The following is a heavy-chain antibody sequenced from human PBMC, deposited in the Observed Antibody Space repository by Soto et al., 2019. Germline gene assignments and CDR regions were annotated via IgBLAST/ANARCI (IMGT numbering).Heavy chain of an antibody. V-gene: IGHV1-8*01. CDR1: GYTFTSYD. CDR2: MNPNSGNT. J-gene: IGHJ4*02. Sequence: GASVKVSCKASGYTFTSYDINWVRQATGQGLEWMGWMNPNSGNTGYAQKFQGRVTISADKSISTAYLQWSSLKASDTAMYYCARYYDSSGYFPFDYWGQGTLVTVSS. CDR3: ARYYDSSGYFPFDY. D-gene: IGHD3-22*01.